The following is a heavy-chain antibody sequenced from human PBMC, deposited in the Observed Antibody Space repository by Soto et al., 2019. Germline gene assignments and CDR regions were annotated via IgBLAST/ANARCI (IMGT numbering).Heavy chain of an antibody. CDR2: MNPSSGNT. D-gene: IGHD2-2*01. Sequence: ASVKVSCKASGYTFTSYDINWVRQATGQGLEWMGWMNPSSGNTGYAQKFQGRVTMTRNTSISTAYMELSSLRSEDTAVYYCARGGNLGYCISTSCTFYYYYGMDVWGQGTTVTVSS. CDR3: ARGGNLGYCISTSCTFYYYYGMDV. V-gene: IGHV1-8*01. CDR1: GYTFTSYD. J-gene: IGHJ6*02.